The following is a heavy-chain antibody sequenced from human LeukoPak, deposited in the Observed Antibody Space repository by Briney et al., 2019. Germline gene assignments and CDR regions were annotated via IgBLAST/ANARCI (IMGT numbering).Heavy chain of an antibody. V-gene: IGHV3-23*01. CDR2: ISGSGGST. CDR1: GFTFSSYA. D-gene: IGHD2-2*01. CDR3: AKDGRYCSSTSCYAGHGWFDP. Sequence: GGSLRLSCAASGFTFSSYAMSWVRQAPGKGLEWVSAISGSGGSTYYADSVKGRFTISRDNSKNTLYLQMNSLRAADTAVYYCAKDGRYCSSTSCYAGHGWFDPWGQGTLVTVSS. J-gene: IGHJ5*02.